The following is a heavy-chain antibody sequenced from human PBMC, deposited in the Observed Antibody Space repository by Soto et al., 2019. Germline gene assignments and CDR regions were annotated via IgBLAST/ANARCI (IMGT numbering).Heavy chain of an antibody. V-gene: IGHV1-3*01. CDR3: ARDPLSSGGSGSWYFDL. CDR1: GYTFTSYA. D-gene: IGHD3-16*01. Sequence: ALVKVSCKASGYTFTSYAMHWVRQAPGQRLEWMGWINAGNGNTKYSQKFQGRVTITRDTSASTAYMELSSLRSEDTAVYYCARDPLSSGGSGSWYFDLWGRGTLVTVSS. J-gene: IGHJ2*01. CDR2: INAGNGNT.